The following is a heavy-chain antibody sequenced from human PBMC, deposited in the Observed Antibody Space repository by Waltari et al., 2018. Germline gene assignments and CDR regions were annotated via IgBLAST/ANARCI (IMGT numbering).Heavy chain of an antibody. Sequence: EVQLVESGGGLVQPGGSLRLSGVASGYTFSAHTIIWVRQAPGKGLEWISYIRGNSVYIYYADSVKGRFIVSRDNAQNTAFLQMNTRRAEDTAVYYCAREFGTIARFDYWGQGTLVAVSS. CDR2: IRGNSVYI. CDR1: GYTFSAHT. CDR3: AREFGTIARFDY. D-gene: IGHD3-16*01. V-gene: IGHV3-48*01. J-gene: IGHJ4*02.